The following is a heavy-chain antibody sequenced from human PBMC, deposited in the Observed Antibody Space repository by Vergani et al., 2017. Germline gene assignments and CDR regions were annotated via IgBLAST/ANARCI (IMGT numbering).Heavy chain of an antibody. V-gene: IGHV1-24*01. D-gene: IGHD3-10*01. Sequence: QVQLVQSGAEVKKPGASVKVSCKVSGYTLTELSMHWVRQAPGKGLEWMGGFDPEDGETIYAQKFQGRVTMTTDTSTSTAYMELRSLRSDDTAVYYCARYMVRGVIILNDAFDIWGQGTMVTVSS. CDR3: ARYMVRGVIILNDAFDI. J-gene: IGHJ3*02. CDR2: FDPEDGET. CDR1: GYTLTELS.